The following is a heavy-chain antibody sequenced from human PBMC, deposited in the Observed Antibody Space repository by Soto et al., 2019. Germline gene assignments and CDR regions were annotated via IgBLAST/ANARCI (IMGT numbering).Heavy chain of an antibody. V-gene: IGHV4-39*01. CDR3: ARHSASYYVFDY. D-gene: IGHD1-26*01. Sequence: SETLSLTCTVSGGSISSTSYYWGWIRQPPGKGLEWIGSIYYSGNSYYNPSLKSRLTISVDTSKNHFSLKLSSVTAADTAVFYCARHSASYYVFDYWGQGTLVTVSS. J-gene: IGHJ4*02. CDR2: IYYSGNS. CDR1: GGSISSTSYY.